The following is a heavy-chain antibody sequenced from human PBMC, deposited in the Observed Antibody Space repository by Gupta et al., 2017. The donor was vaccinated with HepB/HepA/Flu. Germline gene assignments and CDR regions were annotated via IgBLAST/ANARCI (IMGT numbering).Heavy chain of an antibody. CDR2: IHHENGNS. V-gene: IGHV1-3*01. J-gene: IGHJ5*02. D-gene: IGHD3-10*01. Sequence: LVQSGAEVSLPGASVKMSCKPSGHTSATYNIHWMRQAPGQRLEWMGWIHHENGNSQSSENVRDRVTVTRDRSATTYYMELKSLTYEDTAVYYCAASGTQISEQWFDPWGPGTHLHVSS. CDR1: GHTSATYN. CDR3: AASGTQISEQWFDP.